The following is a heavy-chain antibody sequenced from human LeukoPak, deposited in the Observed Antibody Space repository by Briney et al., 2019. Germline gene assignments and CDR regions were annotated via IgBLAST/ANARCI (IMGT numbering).Heavy chain of an antibody. CDR3: ARPSYCVADNCGYWLDP. J-gene: IGHJ5*02. Sequence: ASVTVSFKTSGYTFTKYLIHWVRQAPGQGLEWMGAINPQGDITNYAQRFQGRITLTEDTSTSTVYMELSSLTSEDTAVYYCARPSYCVADNCGYWLDPWGPGTLVTVSS. V-gene: IGHV1-46*01. D-gene: IGHD2-21*01. CDR2: INPQGDIT. CDR1: GYTFTKYL.